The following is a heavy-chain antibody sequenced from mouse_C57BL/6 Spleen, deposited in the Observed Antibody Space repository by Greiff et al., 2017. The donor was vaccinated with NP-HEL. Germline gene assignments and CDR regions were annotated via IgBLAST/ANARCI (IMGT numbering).Heavy chain of an antibody. CDR1: GYTFTDYY. CDR3: AREWGTYDVGPFAY. CDR2: IYPGSGNT. Sequence: VQVVESGAELVRPGASVKLSCKASGYTFTDYYINWVKQRPGQGLEWIARIYPGSGNTYYNEKFKGKATLTAEKSSSTAYMQLSSLTSEDSAVYFCAREWGTYDVGPFAYWGQGTLVTVSA. J-gene: IGHJ3*01. D-gene: IGHD2-12*01. V-gene: IGHV1-76*01.